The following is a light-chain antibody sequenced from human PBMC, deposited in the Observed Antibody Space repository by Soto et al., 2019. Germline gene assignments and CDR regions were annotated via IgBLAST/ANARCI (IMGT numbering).Light chain of an antibody. Sequence: DKPMNQFPCIMSVSLGKRVTXTCRASQTIYSWLAWYQQKPGQAPRLLIYAASSLQTGVPSRFSGSGSRTDFTLTISSLQPEDFADYYWLQDCISPRSFGQGTKVDI. V-gene: IGKV1-5*01. CDR1: QTIYSW. CDR2: AAS. CDR3: LQDCISPRS. J-gene: IGKJ1*01.